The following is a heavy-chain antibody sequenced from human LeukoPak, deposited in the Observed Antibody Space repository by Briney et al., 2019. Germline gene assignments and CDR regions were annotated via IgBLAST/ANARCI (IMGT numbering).Heavy chain of an antibody. CDR3: ARSTGWFPFPDY. CDR1: GFSFGSYW. V-gene: IGHV3-7*01. J-gene: IGHJ4*02. Sequence: GGSLRLSCAASGFSFGSYWMSWLRQAPGKGLEWVASTNQNEGEKHYVDSVKGRFTIPRDNAKNSLYLQMNTLRAEDTAVYYCARSTGWFPFPDYWGQGTLVTVSS. D-gene: IGHD6-19*01. CDR2: TNQNEGEK.